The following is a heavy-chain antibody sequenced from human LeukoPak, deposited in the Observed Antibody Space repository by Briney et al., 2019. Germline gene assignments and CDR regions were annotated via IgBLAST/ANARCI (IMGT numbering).Heavy chain of an antibody. D-gene: IGHD3-10*01. CDR1: GYTFTSYA. J-gene: IGHJ4*02. CDR2: INAGNGNT. CDR3: ARSKGSGSYYYFDY. Sequence: ASVKVSCEASGYTFTSYAMHWVRQAPGQRLEWMGWINAGNGNTKYSQKFQGRVTITRDTSASTAYMELSSLRSEDTAVYYCARSKGSGSYYYFDYWGQGTLVTVSS. V-gene: IGHV1-3*01.